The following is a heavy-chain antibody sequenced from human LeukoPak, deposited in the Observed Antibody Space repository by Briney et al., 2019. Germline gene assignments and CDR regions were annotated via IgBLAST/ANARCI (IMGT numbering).Heavy chain of an antibody. D-gene: IGHD3-3*01. CDR2: IRYDGSNK. V-gene: IGHV3-30*02. CDR1: GFTFSSFG. Sequence: QVQLVESGGGVVQPGGSLRLSCAASGFTFSSFGMHWVRQAPGKGLEWVAFIRYDGSNKYYADSVKGRFTISRDKSKNTLYLQMNSLRAEDTAVYYCAKKFRDFWSGYDYYMDVWGKGTTVTVSS. J-gene: IGHJ6*03. CDR3: AKKFRDFWSGYDYYMDV.